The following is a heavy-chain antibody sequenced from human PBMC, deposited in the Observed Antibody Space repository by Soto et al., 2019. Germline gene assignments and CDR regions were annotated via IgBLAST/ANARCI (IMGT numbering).Heavy chain of an antibody. V-gene: IGHV3-13*05. D-gene: IGHD3-10*01. Sequence: GSLRLSCAASGCTIRNYDVHWVRQTTGKGLEWVSGIGDIDDPYYADSVKGRFTISREIAKNSLYLQMDGLRAGDSAVYYCARGPPRVRERTYYYRMDVWGQGTTVTVSS. CDR3: ARGPPRVRERTYYYRMDV. J-gene: IGHJ6*02. CDR1: GCTIRNYD. CDR2: IGDIDDP.